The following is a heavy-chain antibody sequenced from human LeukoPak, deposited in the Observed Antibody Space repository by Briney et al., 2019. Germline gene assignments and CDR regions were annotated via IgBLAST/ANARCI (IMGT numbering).Heavy chain of an antibody. Sequence: GGSLRLSCAASGFTFSSYSMNWVRQAPGKGLEWVSSISINRSYMYYADSVKGRFTISRDNAKNSLSLQMNSLRAEDTAVYYCARAYDSSSSFDHWGQGTLVTVSS. D-gene: IGHD3-22*01. V-gene: IGHV3-21*01. CDR1: GFTFSSYS. J-gene: IGHJ4*02. CDR2: ISINRSYM. CDR3: ARAYDSSSSFDH.